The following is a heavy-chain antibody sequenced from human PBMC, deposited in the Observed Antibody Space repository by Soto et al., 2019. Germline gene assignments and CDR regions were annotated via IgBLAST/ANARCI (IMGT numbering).Heavy chain of an antibody. CDR1: GFTFSSYE. CDR3: ARLTNILTGYYHFDY. J-gene: IGHJ4*02. D-gene: IGHD3-9*01. Sequence: EVQLVESGGGLVQPGGSLRLSCAASGFTFSSYEMNWVRQAPGKGLEWVSYISSSGSTIYYADSVKGRFTISRDNAKNSLYLQMNSLRAEDTAVYYCARLTNILTGYYHFDYWGQGTLVTVSS. CDR2: ISSSGSTI. V-gene: IGHV3-48*03.